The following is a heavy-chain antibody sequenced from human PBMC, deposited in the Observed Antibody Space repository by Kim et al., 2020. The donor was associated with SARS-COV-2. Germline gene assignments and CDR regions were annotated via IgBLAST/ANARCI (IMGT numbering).Heavy chain of an antibody. V-gene: IGHV3-33*06. CDR1: GFTFSSYG. J-gene: IGHJ4*02. CDR2: IWYDGSNK. CDR3: AKVGEGGFGELLYSLDY. D-gene: IGHD3-10*01. Sequence: GGSLRLSCAASGFTFSSYGMHWVRQAPGKGLEWVAVIWYDGSNKYYADSVKGRFTISRDNSKNTLYLQMNSLRAEDTAVYYCAKVGEGGFGELLYSLDYWGQGTLVTVSS.